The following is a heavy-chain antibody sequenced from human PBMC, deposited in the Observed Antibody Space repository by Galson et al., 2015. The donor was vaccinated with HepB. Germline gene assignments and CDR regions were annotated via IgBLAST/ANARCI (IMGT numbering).Heavy chain of an antibody. CDR3: ARVFGFNYYYGMDV. CDR1: GFAVSSNY. D-gene: IGHD3-10*01. V-gene: IGHV3-53*01. J-gene: IGHJ6*02. CDR2: IYSGGST. Sequence: SLRLSCAASGFAVSSNYMSWVRQAPGKGLEWVSVIYSGGSTYYADSVKGRFTISRDNSKNTLYLQMNSLRAEDTAVYYCARVFGFNYYYGMDVWGQGTTVTVSS.